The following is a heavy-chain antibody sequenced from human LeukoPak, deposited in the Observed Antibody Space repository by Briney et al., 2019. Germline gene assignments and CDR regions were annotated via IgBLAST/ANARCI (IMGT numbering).Heavy chain of an antibody. CDR1: GFTFRSYS. CDR3: VRDSDYAFDH. V-gene: IGHV3-48*01. CDR2: ISNAI. D-gene: IGHD3-16*01. J-gene: IGHJ4*02. Sequence: GGSLRLSCAASGFTFRSYSMNWVRQAPGKGLEWVSYISNAICYGDSVKGRLTISRDNAKNALYLQMNSLRPEDTAVYYCVRDSDYAFDHWGQGALVTVSS.